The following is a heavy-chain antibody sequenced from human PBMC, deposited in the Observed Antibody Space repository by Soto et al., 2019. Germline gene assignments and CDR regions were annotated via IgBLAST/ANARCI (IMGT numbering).Heavy chain of an antibody. V-gene: IGHV1-3*01. J-gene: IGHJ4*02. CDR3: AGSVLVRGVFTFDY. CDR1: GYTFNSYA. CDR2: INAGNGNT. Sequence: QVQLLQSGAAVKKPGASVKVSCKASGYTFNSYAMHWVRQAPGQRLDWMGWINAGNGNTKYSQKFQGRVTITRDTSASTAYMELSSLRSEGTAVYYWAGSVLVRGVFTFDYWGQGTLVTVSS. D-gene: IGHD3-10*01.